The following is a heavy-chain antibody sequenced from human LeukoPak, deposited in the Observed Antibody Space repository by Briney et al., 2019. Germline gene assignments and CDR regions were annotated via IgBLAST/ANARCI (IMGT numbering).Heavy chain of an antibody. J-gene: IGHJ4*02. CDR1: GFTFSSYS. Sequence: GGSLRLSCAASGFTFSSYSMNWVRQAPGKGLEWVSSISSSSSYIYYADSVKGRFTISRDNAKNSLYLQMNSLRAEDTAVYYCARDSGQQLGEVDYWGQGTLVTVSS. D-gene: IGHD6-13*01. CDR3: ARDSGQQLGEVDY. CDR2: ISSSSSYI. V-gene: IGHV3-21*01.